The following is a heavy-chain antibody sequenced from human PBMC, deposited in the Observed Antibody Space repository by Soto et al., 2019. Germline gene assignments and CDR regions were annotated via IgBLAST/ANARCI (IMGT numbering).Heavy chain of an antibody. CDR3: ARGHDILTGYNWFDP. Sequence: SVTLSLTCTVSGGSISSSSYYWGWIRQPPGKGLEWIGSIYYSGSTYYNPSLKSRVTISVDTSKNQFSLKLSSVTSADTAVYYCARGHDILTGYNWFDPWGQGTLVTVSS. J-gene: IGHJ5*02. D-gene: IGHD3-9*01. CDR1: GGSISSSSYY. CDR2: IYYSGST. V-gene: IGHV4-39*07.